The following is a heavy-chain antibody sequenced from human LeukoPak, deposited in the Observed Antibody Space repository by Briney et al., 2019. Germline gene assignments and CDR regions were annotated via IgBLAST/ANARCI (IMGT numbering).Heavy chain of an antibody. Sequence: PSETLSLTCTVSGGSINSYYWTWIRQPPGKGLEWIGCVFYSGSTNYNPSLKGRVTISVDTSKNQFSLKLSSVTAADTAVYYCAALTGYSSESWFDPWGQGILVTVSS. CDR1: GGSINSYY. V-gene: IGHV4-59*01. CDR3: AALTGYSSESWFDP. D-gene: IGHD3-9*01. J-gene: IGHJ5*02. CDR2: VFYSGST.